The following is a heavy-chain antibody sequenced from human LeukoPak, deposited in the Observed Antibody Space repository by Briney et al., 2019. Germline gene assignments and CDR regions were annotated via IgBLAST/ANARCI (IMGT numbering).Heavy chain of an antibody. CDR1: GFIFDDYA. Sequence: HPGRSLRLSCAASGFIFDDYAMHWVRQAPGKGLEWVSGISWNSGNIGYADSVKGRFTISRDNAKNSLYLQMNSLRAEDTALYYCAKNIRRWLQGFENDYWGQGTLVTVSS. V-gene: IGHV3-9*01. CDR2: ISWNSGNI. CDR3: AKNIRRWLQGFENDY. J-gene: IGHJ4*02. D-gene: IGHD5-24*01.